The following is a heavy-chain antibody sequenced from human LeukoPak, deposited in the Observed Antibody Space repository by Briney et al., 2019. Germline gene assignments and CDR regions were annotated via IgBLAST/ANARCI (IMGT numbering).Heavy chain of an antibody. J-gene: IGHJ4*02. CDR3: ARDQLAYSGYDTLFDY. CDR2: ISYDGSNK. Sequence: QSGGSLRLSCAASGFTFNSYAIHWVRQAPGKGLEWVAVISYDGSNKYYAESVKGRFTISRDNSKNTLYLQLNSLRPDDTAVYYCARDQLAYSGYDTLFDYWGQGTLVTVSS. CDR1: GFTFNSYA. D-gene: IGHD5-12*01. V-gene: IGHV3-30*04.